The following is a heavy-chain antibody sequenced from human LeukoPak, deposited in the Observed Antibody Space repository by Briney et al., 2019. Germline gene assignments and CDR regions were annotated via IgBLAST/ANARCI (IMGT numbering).Heavy chain of an antibody. J-gene: IGHJ4*02. CDR2: IIGGAGST. D-gene: IGHD6-19*01. V-gene: IGHV3-23*01. CDR1: GFSFSSHG. CDR3: ARNSGWYGIS. Sequence: GGSLRLSCAAFGFSFSSHGMSWVRQAPGKGLEWVSGIIGGAGSTYYADSVKGRFTISRDNYKNTLYLQLTSLSDDDTAVYFCARNSGWYGISWGQGTLVIVSS.